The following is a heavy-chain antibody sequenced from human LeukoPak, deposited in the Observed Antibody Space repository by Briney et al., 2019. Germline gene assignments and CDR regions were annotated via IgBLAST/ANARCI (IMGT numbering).Heavy chain of an antibody. D-gene: IGHD4-23*01. Sequence: PSETLSLTCAVSGGSFSGYHWTWIRQPPGKGLEWIGEIDPNGGTHYKPSLKSRVTMSLDTSKNHFSLKLSSVTAADTAVYYCGRGQQVRWPPSIYWGQGTLVTVSS. V-gene: IGHV4-34*01. J-gene: IGHJ4*02. CDR2: IDPNGGT. CDR1: GGSFSGYH. CDR3: GRGQQVRWPPSIY.